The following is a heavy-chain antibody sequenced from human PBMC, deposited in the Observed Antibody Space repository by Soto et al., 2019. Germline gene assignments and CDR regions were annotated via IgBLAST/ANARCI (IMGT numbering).Heavy chain of an antibody. D-gene: IGHD2-15*01. CDR2: IVVGTNNT. V-gene: IGHV1-58*02. CDR1: GLSFSSSA. J-gene: IGHJ4*02. Sequence: ASVKVSCKTCGLSFSSSAMQWVRQAPGKRLEWIGWIVVGTNNTHYAQNLQERVTIARDMSTSSVYMELSSLRPEETAVYYCAADLRYCSGDSFADYWGQGTQDTGSS. CDR3: AADLRYCSGDSFADY.